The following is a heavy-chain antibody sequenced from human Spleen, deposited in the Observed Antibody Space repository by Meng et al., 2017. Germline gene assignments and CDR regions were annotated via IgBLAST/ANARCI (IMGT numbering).Heavy chain of an antibody. J-gene: IGHJ5*02. CDR1: GFTFSSYV. D-gene: IGHD6-13*01. Sequence: GALRLSCAASGFTFSSYVMHWVRQAPGKGLEWVSYIISRGSTIYYADSVKGRFTISRDNAKNSLYLQMNSLRAEDTAVYYCAREAQGNRAADGTGGQRRRGWFDPWGQGALVTVSS. CDR2: IISRGSTI. CDR3: AREAQGNRAADGTGGQRRRGWFDP. V-gene: IGHV3-48*03.